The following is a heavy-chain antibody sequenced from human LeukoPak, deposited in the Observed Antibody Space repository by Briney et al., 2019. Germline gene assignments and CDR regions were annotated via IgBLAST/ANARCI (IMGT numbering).Heavy chain of an antibody. CDR1: GGSFSGYY. D-gene: IGHD6-13*01. CDR3: ARGRVPTAAAGTWSGGYFDY. V-gene: IGHV4-34*01. Sequence: ASETLSLTCAVYGGSFSGYYWSWIRQPPGKGLEWIGEINHSGSTNYNPSLKSRVTISVDTSKNQFSLKLSSVTAADTAVYYCARGRVPTAAAGTWSGGYFDYWGQGTLVTVSS. CDR2: INHSGST. J-gene: IGHJ4*02.